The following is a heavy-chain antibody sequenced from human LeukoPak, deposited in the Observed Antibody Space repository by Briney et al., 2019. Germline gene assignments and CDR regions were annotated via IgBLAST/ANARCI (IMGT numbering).Heavy chain of an antibody. D-gene: IGHD3-22*01. V-gene: IGHV4-34*01. J-gene: IGHJ3*02. Sequence: PSETLSLTCAVYGGSFSGYYWSWIRQPPGKGLEWIGEINHSGSTNYNPSLKSRVTISVDTSKNQFSLKLSSVTAADTAVYYCARVRYYDSSGFAFDIWGQGTMVTVSS. CDR3: ARVRYYDSSGFAFDI. CDR1: GGSFSGYY. CDR2: INHSGST.